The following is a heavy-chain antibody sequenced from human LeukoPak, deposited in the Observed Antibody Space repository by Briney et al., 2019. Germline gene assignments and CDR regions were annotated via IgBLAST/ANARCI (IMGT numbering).Heavy chain of an antibody. J-gene: IGHJ4*02. CDR1: GFTFSSDG. CDR3: AREFSSGYQDY. Sequence: GGSLRLSCAASGFTFSSDGMPWVRQAPGKGLEWVAVVWSDGNNKFYGDAVKGRFTISRDNSKSTLYLQMNSLRAEDTAVYYCAREFSSGYQDYWGQGTLVTVSS. CDR2: VWSDGNNK. D-gene: IGHD5-12*01. V-gene: IGHV3-33*01.